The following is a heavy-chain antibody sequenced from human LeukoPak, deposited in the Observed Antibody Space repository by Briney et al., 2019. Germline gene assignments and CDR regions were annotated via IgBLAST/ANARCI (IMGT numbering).Heavy chain of an antibody. CDR1: GFTFSSYG. Sequence: PGRSLRLSCAASGFTFSSYGMHWVRQAPGKGLEWVAVISYDGSNKYYADSVKGRFTISRDNSKNTLYLQMNSLRAEDTAVYYCAKDLYLTGYSLDYWGQGTLVTVSS. D-gene: IGHD3-9*01. CDR2: ISYDGSNK. V-gene: IGHV3-30*18. J-gene: IGHJ4*02. CDR3: AKDLYLTGYSLDY.